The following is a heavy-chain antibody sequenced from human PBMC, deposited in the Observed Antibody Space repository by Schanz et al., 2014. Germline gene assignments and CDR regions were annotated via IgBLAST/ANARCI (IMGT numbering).Heavy chain of an antibody. D-gene: IGHD1-26*01. CDR3: ARDQTNSGVSYAEAYDV. V-gene: IGHV3-11*01. J-gene: IGHJ3*01. CDR2: MSHSGGVI. Sequence: QMQLVESGGGLVKPGGSLRLSCVASGFSFSDSFMSWIRQTPEKGLEWIAFMSHSGGVIYYAESVRGRFFISRDNAKNSIYLQMMRLEVDDTDVCDCARDQTNSGVSYAEAYDVWGRGTMVTVSS. CDR1: GFSFSDSF.